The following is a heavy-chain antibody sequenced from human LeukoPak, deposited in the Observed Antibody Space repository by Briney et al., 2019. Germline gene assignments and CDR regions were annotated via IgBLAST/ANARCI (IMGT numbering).Heavy chain of an antibody. V-gene: IGHV4-4*09. CDR3: VRVVGVLLWFGETENWFDP. J-gene: IGHJ5*02. CDR2: IYTSGST. CDR1: GGSISSYY. D-gene: IGHD3-10*01. Sequence: PSETLSLTCTVSGGSISSYYWSWIRQPPGKGLEWIGYIYTSGSTNYNPSLKSRVTISVDTSKNQFSLKLSSVTAADTAVYYCVRVVGVLLWFGETENWFDPWGQGTLVAVSS.